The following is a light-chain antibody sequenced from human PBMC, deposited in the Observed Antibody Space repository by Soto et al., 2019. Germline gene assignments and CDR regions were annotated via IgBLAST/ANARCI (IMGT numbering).Light chain of an antibody. CDR1: QSVSSSY. Sequence: EIVLTQSPGTLSLSPGERATLSCRASQSVSSSYLAWYQQKPGQAPRLPIYGTSSRATGIPDRFSGSGSGTDFTLTISTLEPVDYAVYYCEQYGSSPWTFGQGTKVEI. J-gene: IGKJ1*01. CDR3: EQYGSSPWT. CDR2: GTS. V-gene: IGKV3-20*01.